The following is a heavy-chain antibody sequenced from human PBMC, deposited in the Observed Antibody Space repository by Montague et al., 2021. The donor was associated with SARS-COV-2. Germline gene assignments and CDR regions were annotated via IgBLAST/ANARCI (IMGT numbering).Heavy chain of an antibody. CDR2: IYYTGNT. D-gene: IGHD3-10*01. V-gene: IGHV4-59*01. CDR3: ARDRGRYFDSGSYNWLDS. CDR1: GGSISPYY. Sequence: SETLSLTCTVSGGSISPYYRTWIRQPPGKGLGWIGYIYYTGNTKYKPSLKSRVTISVDTSKNQFSLNLKSVTAADTAVYYCARDRGRYFDSGSYNWLDSWGQGTLVTVSS. J-gene: IGHJ5*01.